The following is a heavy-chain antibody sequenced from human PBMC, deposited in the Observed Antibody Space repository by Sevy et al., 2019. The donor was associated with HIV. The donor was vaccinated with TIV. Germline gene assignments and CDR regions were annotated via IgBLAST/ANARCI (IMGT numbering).Heavy chain of an antibody. Sequence: SETLSLTCTVSGGSISSGDYYWSWIRQPPGKGLEWIGYIYYSGSSNYNPSLKSRVTISVDMSKNQFSLKLSSVTAADTAVYYCARAQYYYDSRGHYVLRRYYFDYWGQGTLVTVSS. CDR2: IYYSGSS. D-gene: IGHD3-22*01. CDR1: GGSISSGDYY. CDR3: ARAQYYYDSRGHYVLRRYYFDY. V-gene: IGHV4-30-4*01. J-gene: IGHJ4*02.